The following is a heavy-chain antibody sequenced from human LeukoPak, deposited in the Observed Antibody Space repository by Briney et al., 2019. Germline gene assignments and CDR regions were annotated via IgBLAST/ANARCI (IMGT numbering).Heavy chain of an antibody. Sequence: PSETLSLTCAVYGGSFSGYYWSWIRQPPGKGLEWIGEINHSGSTNYNPSLKSRVTISVDTSKNQFSLKLSSVTAADTAVYYCARDKGLRVYDYWGQGTLVTVSS. CDR3: ARDKGLRVYDY. D-gene: IGHD4-17*01. V-gene: IGHV4-34*01. CDR1: GGSFSGYY. J-gene: IGHJ4*02. CDR2: INHSGST.